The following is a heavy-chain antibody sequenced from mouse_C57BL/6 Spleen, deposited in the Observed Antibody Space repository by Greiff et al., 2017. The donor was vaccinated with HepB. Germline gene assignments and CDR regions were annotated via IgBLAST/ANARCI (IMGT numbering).Heavy chain of an antibody. Sequence: EVKLQESGAELVRPGASVKLSCTASGFNIKDDYMHWVKQRPEQGLEWIGWIDPENGDTEYASKFQGKATITADTSSNTAYLQLSSLTSEDTAVYYCTTLRDLPIAYWGQGTLVTVSA. D-gene: IGHD5-5*01. CDR2: IDPENGDT. CDR3: TTLRDLPIAY. J-gene: IGHJ3*01. CDR1: GFNIKDDY. V-gene: IGHV14-4*01.